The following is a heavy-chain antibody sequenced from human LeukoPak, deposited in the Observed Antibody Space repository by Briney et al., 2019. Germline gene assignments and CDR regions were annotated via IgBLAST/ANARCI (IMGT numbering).Heavy chain of an antibody. J-gene: IGHJ4*02. CDR3: AKEGTAQISTWYVY. Sequence: HPGGSLRLSCATPGFTFSNYGMHWVRQAPGKGLEWVAVVSYEGKSQYYADSVKGRFTISRDNSKNTLYLQMNSLRGEDAAVYYCAKEGTAQISTWYVYWGQGSLVAVSS. V-gene: IGHV3-30*18. CDR1: GFTFSNYG. D-gene: IGHD6-13*01. CDR2: VSYEGKSQ.